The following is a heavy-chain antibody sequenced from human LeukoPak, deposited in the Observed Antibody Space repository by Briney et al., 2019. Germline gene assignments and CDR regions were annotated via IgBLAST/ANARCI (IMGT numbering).Heavy chain of an antibody. CDR1: GFTFSSYG. D-gene: IGHD6-19*01. J-gene: IGHJ4*02. V-gene: IGHV3-30*18. CDR3: AKAGYSSGWRNFDY. CDR2: ISYDGSNK. Sequence: SGGSLRLSCAASGFTFSSYGMHWVRHAPGKGLEWVAVISYDGSNKFYEDSVKGRFTISRDNSKNTLYLQMSSLRAEDTAVYYCAKAGYSSGWRNFDYWGQGTLVTVSS.